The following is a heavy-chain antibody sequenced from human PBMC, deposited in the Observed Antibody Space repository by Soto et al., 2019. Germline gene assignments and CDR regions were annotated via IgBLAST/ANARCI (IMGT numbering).Heavy chain of an antibody. V-gene: IGHV4-59*01. CDR3: ARGRWYPPGFDY. CDR1: GGSISRYY. J-gene: IGHJ4*02. D-gene: IGHD6-13*01. CDR2: IYYSGST. Sequence: QVQLQESGPGLVKPSETLSLTCTVSGGSISRYYWSWIRQPPGKGLEWIGYIYYSGSTNYNPSLKSRVTISVDTSKNQFSLKLSSVTAADTAVYYCARGRWYPPGFDYWGQGTLVTVSS.